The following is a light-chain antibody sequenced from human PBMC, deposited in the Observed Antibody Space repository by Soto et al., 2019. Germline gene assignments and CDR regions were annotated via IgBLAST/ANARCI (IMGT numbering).Light chain of an antibody. CDR2: GNS. V-gene: IGLV1-40*01. CDR1: SSNIGAGYD. J-gene: IGLJ2*01. CDR3: QSYDSSLSGVV. Sequence: QSVLTQPPSVSGAPGQRVTISCTGSSSNIGAGYDVHWYQQLPGTAPKLLIYGNSNRPSGVPDRFSGSKSGTSASLAITGLQAADEPDYYCQSYDSSLSGVVFGGGTKVTVL.